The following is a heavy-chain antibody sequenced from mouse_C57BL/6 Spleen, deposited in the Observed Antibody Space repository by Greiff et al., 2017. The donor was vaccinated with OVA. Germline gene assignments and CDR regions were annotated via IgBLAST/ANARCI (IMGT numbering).Heavy chain of an antibody. CDR1: GFSFNTYA. V-gene: IGHV10-1*01. CDR3: VRDYGSSVFDY. CDR2: IRSKSNNYET. Sequence: EVHLVESGGGLVQPKGSLKLSCAASGFSFNTYAMNWVRQAPGKGLEWVARIRSKSNNYETYYDGSVKDRFTISRDDSESMLYLQMNNLKTEDAAMCYCVRDYGSSVFDYWGQGTTLTVSS. J-gene: IGHJ2*01. D-gene: IGHD1-1*01.